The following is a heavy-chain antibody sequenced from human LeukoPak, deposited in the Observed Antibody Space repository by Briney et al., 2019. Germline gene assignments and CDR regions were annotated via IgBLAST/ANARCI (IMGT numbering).Heavy chain of an antibody. CDR3: ARGRRSSSWYLYDY. V-gene: IGHV4-39*07. Sequence: PSETLSLTCTVSGGSISSGGYYWSWIRQPPGKGLEWIGEINHSGSTNYNPSLKSRVTISVDTSKNQFSLKLSSVTAADTAVYYCARGRRSSSWYLYDYWGQGTLVTVSS. CDR1: GGSISSGGYY. CDR2: INHSGST. D-gene: IGHD6-13*01. J-gene: IGHJ4*02.